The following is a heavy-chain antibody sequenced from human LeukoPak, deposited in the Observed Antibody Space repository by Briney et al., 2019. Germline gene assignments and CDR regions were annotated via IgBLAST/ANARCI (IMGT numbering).Heavy chain of an antibody. J-gene: IGHJ6*02. D-gene: IGHD2-2*01. Sequence: GGSLRLSCAASGFTFSSYGMHWVRQAPGKGLEWVAVISYDGSNKYYSDSVKGRFTISRDNSKNTLYLQMNSLRAEDTAVYYCAREMKTHLSQDIVVVPAAMSYYGMDVWGQGTTVTVSS. CDR2: ISYDGSNK. CDR1: GFTFSSYG. CDR3: AREMKTHLSQDIVVVPAAMSYYGMDV. V-gene: IGHV3-30*03.